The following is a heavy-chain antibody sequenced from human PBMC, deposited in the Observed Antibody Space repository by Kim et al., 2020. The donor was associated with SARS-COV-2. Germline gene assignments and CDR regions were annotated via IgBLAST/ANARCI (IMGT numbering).Heavy chain of an antibody. J-gene: IGHJ4*02. CDR1: GGSISSSSYY. CDR3: AREGVGASRPDY. CDR2: IYYSGST. V-gene: IGHV4-39*07. D-gene: IGHD1-26*01. Sequence: SETLSLTCTVSGGSISSSSYYWGWIRQPPWKGLECIGSIYYSGSTYYNPSLKSRVTISVDTSKNQFSLKLSSVTAADTAVYHCAREGVGASRPDYWGQGTLVTVSS.